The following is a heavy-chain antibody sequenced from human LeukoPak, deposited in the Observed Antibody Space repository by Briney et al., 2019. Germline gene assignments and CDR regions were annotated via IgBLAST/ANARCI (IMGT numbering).Heavy chain of an antibody. D-gene: IGHD4-17*01. CDR2: ISGSSRYI. CDR3: ARRLNYGDYGSDY. J-gene: IGHJ4*02. CDR1: GFTFSSYS. Sequence: PGGSLRLSCAASGFTFSSYSMNWVRQAPGKGLEWVSTISGSSRYIYFADAVKGRFTISRDNAKKSLYLQMNSLRAEDTAAYYCARRLNYGDYGSDYWGRGTLVTVSS. V-gene: IGHV3-21*01.